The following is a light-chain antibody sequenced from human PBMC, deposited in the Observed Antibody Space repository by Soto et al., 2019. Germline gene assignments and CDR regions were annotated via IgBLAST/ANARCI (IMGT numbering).Light chain of an antibody. J-gene: IGKJ2*01. V-gene: IGKV3-20*01. CDR2: GAS. CDR3: QHYGRTPPYT. Sequence: EIVLTQSPGTLSLSPGERATLSCRASQSVSSSYLSWFQQKPGQAPRLLIYGASSSATGIPDRFSGSGSGTDFTLTISRLEAEDFAVYYCQHYGRTPPYTFGQGTKLEIK. CDR1: QSVSSSY.